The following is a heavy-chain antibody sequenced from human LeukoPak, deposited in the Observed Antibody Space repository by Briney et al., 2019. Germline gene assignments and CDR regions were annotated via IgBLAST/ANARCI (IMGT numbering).Heavy chain of an antibody. CDR1: GYTFTSYG. V-gene: IGHV1-18*01. J-gene: IGHJ3*02. CDR2: ISAYNGNT. D-gene: IGHD3-22*01. CDR3: ARDSSGYKNDAFGI. Sequence: ASVKVSCKASGYTFTSYGISWVRQAPGQGLEWMGRISAYNGNTNYAQKLQGRVTMTTDTSTSTAYMGLRSLRSDDTAVYYRARDSSGYKNDAFGIWGQGTMVTVSS.